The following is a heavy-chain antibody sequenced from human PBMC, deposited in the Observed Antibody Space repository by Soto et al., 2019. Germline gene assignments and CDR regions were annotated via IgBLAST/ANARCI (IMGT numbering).Heavy chain of an antibody. CDR3: PSTEGNFDY. D-gene: IGHD3-10*01. CDR2: ISSNSNYI. J-gene: IGHJ4*02. V-gene: IGHV3-21*01. CDR1: GFSFISYS. Sequence: EVQLVESGGGLVMPGGSLRLSCTASGFSFISYSMNWVRQAPGKGLEWVSSISSNSNYIYYADSVKGRFTISRNNAKNSLYLQMNSLRAEDTAVYYCPSTEGNFDYWGQGTLVTVSS.